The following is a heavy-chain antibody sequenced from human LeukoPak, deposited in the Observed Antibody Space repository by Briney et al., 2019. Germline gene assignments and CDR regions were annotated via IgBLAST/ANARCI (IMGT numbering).Heavy chain of an antibody. Sequence: GGSLRLSCAASGFTFSSYAMSWVRQAPGNGLEWVSAISGSGGSTYYADSVKGRFTISRDNSKNTLYLQMNSLRAEDTAVYYCAKDHYYDSSGYYSWGQGTLVTVSS. CDR2: ISGSGGST. CDR3: AKDHYYDSSGYYS. V-gene: IGHV3-23*01. D-gene: IGHD3-22*01. J-gene: IGHJ4*02. CDR1: GFTFSSYA.